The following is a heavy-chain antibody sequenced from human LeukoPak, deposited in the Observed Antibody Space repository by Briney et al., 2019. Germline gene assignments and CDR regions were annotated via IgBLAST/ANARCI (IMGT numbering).Heavy chain of an antibody. CDR3: AREVVVARHCDY. Sequence: SETLSLTCAVYGGSFSGYYWSWIRQPPGKGLEWIGEINHSGSTNYNPSLKSRVTISVDTSMNQFSLKLSSVTAADTAVYYCAREVVVARHCDYWGQGTLVTVSS. CDR2: INHSGST. CDR1: GGSFSGYY. D-gene: IGHD2-15*01. V-gene: IGHV4-34*01. J-gene: IGHJ4*02.